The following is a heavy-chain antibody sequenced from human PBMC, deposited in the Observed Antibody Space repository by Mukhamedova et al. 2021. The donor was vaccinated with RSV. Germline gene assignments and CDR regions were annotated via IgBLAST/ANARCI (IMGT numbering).Heavy chain of an antibody. V-gene: IGHV4-39*01. J-gene: IGHJ6*02. D-gene: IGHD2-21*02. CDR2: IYYSGST. CDR3: AVEGCGGDCYSWRYYYYYGMDV. Sequence: GSIYYSGSTYYNPSLNSRVTISVDTSKNQFSLKLSSVTAADTAVYYCAVEGCGGDCYSWRYYYYYGMDVWGQGTTVTVSS.